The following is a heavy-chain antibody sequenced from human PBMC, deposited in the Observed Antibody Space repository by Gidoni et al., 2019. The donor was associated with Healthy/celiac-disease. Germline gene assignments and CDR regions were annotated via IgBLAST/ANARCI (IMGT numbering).Heavy chain of an antibody. V-gene: IGHV3-11*05. CDR1: GFTVSDYY. CDR3: ARVGYGDSYWYFDL. CDR2: IISSSSYT. D-gene: IGHD4-17*01. J-gene: IGHJ2*01. Sequence: QVQLVESGGGLVKPGGSLRLSCAASGFTVSDYYMSWIRQAPGKGLDWVSYIISSSSYTNYADSVKGRFTISRDNAKNSLYLQMNSLRAEDTAVYYCARVGYGDSYWYFDLWGRGTLVTVSS.